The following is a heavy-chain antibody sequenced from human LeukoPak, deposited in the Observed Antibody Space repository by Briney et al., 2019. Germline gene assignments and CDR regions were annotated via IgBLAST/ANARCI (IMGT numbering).Heavy chain of an antibody. J-gene: IGHJ4*02. CDR3: ARGSPTPDY. D-gene: IGHD1-26*01. V-gene: IGHV4-59*01. CDR2: IYYSGST. Sequence: NPSETLSLTCTVSGGSISSYYWSWIRQPPGKGLEWIGYIYYSGSTNYNPSLKSRVTISVDTSKNQFSLRLTSVTAADTAVYFCARGSPTPDYWGQGTLVTVSS. CDR1: GGSISSYY.